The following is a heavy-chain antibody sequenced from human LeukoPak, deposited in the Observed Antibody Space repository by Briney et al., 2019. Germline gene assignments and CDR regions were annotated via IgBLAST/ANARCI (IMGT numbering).Heavy chain of an antibody. CDR1: GGSISSYY. D-gene: IGHD2-8*01. CDR3: ARLTVSTNFGY. Sequence: SETLSLTCTVSGGSISSYYWSWIRQPPGKGLEWIGYIYYSGSTNYNPSLKSRVTISVDTSKNQFSLKLSSVTAADTAVYYCARLTVSTNFGYWGQGTLVTVSS. V-gene: IGHV4-59*08. CDR2: IYYSGST. J-gene: IGHJ4*02.